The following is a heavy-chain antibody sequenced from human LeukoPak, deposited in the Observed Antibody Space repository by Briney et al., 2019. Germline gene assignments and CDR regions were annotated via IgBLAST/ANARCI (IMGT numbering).Heavy chain of an antibody. J-gene: IGHJ4*02. V-gene: IGHV3-11*01. CDR3: ARSFTMVRGVISTLYFDY. CDR1: GFTFSDYY. CDR2: ISSSGSTI. D-gene: IGHD3-10*01. Sequence: GGSLRLSCAASGFTFSDYYMSWIRQAPGKGLEWVSYISSSGSTIYYADSVKGRFTISRDNAKNSLYLQMNSLRAEDTAVYYCARSFTMVRGVISTLYFDYWGQGTLVTVSS.